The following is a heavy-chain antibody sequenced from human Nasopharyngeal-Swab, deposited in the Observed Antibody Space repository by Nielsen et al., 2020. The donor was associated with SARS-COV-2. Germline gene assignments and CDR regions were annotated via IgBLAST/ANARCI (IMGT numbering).Heavy chain of an antibody. Sequence: GESLKISCAASGFTFSSYAMSWVRQAPGKGLEWVSAISGSGGSTYYADSVKGRFTISRDNSKNTLYLQMNSLRAEDTAVYYCAKIRSSGYYEGGDYWGQGTLVTVSS. CDR2: ISGSGGST. CDR1: GFTFSSYA. J-gene: IGHJ4*02. CDR3: AKIRSSGYYEGGDY. D-gene: IGHD3-22*01. V-gene: IGHV3-23*01.